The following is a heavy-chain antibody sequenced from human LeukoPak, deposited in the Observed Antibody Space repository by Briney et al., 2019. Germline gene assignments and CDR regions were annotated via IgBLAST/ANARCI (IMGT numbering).Heavy chain of an antibody. CDR1: GGTFSSYA. CDR2: IIPIFGTA. V-gene: IGHV1-69*13. J-gene: IGHJ5*02. Sequence: ASVKVSCKASGGTFSSYAISWVRQAPGQGLEWMGGIIPIFGTANYAQKFQGRVTITADESTSTAYMELSSLRSEDTAVYYCARDRRTLRDYGDYGRPPTWFDPWGQGTLVTVSS. D-gene: IGHD4-17*01. CDR3: ARDRRTLRDYGDYGRPPTWFDP.